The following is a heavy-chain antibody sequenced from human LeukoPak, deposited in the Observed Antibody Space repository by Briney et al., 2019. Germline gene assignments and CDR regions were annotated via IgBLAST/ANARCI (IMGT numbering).Heavy chain of an antibody. CDR1: GGSISSSSYY. J-gene: IGHJ4*02. CDR3: ARVPTYYYGSGSLNYFDY. Sequence: SETLSLTCTVSGGSISSSSYYWGWIRQPPGKGLEWIGSIYYSGSTYYNPSLKSRVTISVDTSKNQFSLKLSSVTAADTAVYYCARVPTYYYGSGSLNYFDYWGQGTLVTVSS. D-gene: IGHD3-10*01. V-gene: IGHV4-39*07. CDR2: IYYSGST.